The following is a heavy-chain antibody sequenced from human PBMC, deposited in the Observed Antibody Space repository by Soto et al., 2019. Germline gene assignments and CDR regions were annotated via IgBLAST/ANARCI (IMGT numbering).Heavy chain of an antibody. V-gene: IGHV4-34*01. J-gene: IGHJ4*02. D-gene: IGHD5-12*01. CDR1: GGSFSVYY. CDR2: INHSGST. CDR3: ARVKDGYNPY. Sequence: QVQLQQWGAGLLKPSETLSLTCVVYGGSFSVYYWSWIRQPPGKGLEWIGAINHSGSTNYNPSLKSRVTISVDTSKNQFSLKLSSVTAADTAVYYCARVKDGYNPYWGQGTLVTVSS.